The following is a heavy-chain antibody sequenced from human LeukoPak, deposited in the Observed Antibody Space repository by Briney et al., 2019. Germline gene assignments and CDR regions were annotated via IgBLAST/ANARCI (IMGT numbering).Heavy chain of an antibody. D-gene: IGHD3-9*01. Sequence: EPSETLSLTCTVSGGSISSGGYYWSWIRQHPGKGLEWIGYIYYSGSTHYNPSLKSRVTISVDTSKNQFSLKLSSVTAADTAVYYRARDMTDWWFDPWGQGTLVTVSS. CDR2: IYYSGST. J-gene: IGHJ5*02. CDR3: ARDMTDWWFDP. CDR1: GGSISSGGYY. V-gene: IGHV4-31*03.